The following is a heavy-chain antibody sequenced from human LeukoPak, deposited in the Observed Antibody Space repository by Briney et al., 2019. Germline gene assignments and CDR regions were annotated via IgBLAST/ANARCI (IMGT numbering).Heavy chain of an antibody. Sequence: SETLSLTCAVYGGSFSGYYWSWIRQPPGKGLEWIGEINHSGSTNYNPSLKSRVTMSVDRSKNQFSLKLNSVTAADTAVYYCARGDLPFDYWGQGTLVTVSS. CDR1: GGSFSGYY. V-gene: IGHV4-34*01. CDR2: INHSGST. J-gene: IGHJ4*02. CDR3: ARGDLPFDY.